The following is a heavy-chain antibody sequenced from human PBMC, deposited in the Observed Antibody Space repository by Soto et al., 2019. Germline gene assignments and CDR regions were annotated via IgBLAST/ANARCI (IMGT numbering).Heavy chain of an antibody. CDR3: ARDRAGPDSNPPIKPFDY. V-gene: IGHV3-21*01. J-gene: IGHJ4*02. D-gene: IGHD4-4*01. CDR2: ISSSSSYI. CDR1: GFTFSSYS. Sequence: GGSLRLSCAASGFTFSSYSMNWVRQAPGKGLEWVSSISSSSSYIYYADSVKGRFTISRDNAKNSLYLQMNSLRAEDTAVYYCARDRAGPDSNPPIKPFDYWGQGTLVTVSS.